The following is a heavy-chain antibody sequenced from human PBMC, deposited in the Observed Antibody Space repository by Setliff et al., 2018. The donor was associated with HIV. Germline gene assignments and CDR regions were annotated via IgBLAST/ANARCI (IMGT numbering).Heavy chain of an antibody. CDR1: GGTFSSYA. V-gene: IGHV1-69*13. D-gene: IGHD3-10*01. J-gene: IGHJ4*02. Sequence: ASVKVSCKASGGTFSSYAISWVRQAPGQGLEWMGGIIPIFGTANYAQKFQGRVTITADESTSTAYMELSSLRSEDTAVYYCARGIRTYYYGSGSPFDYWGQGTLVTVSS. CDR2: IIPIFGTA. CDR3: ARGIRTYYYGSGSPFDY.